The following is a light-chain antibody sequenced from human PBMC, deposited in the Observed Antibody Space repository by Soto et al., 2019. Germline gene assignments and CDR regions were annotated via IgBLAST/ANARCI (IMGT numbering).Light chain of an antibody. CDR1: QRVSIL. CDR3: QQYNNWPRT. Sequence: EIVMTQSPATLSVSPGERATLSCRASQRVSILLAWYQQKPGQAPRLLIHGATTRATGIPARFSGSGSETEFTLTISSLQSEDFAVYYCQQYNNWPRTFGQGTKVDIK. CDR2: GAT. V-gene: IGKV3-15*01. J-gene: IGKJ1*01.